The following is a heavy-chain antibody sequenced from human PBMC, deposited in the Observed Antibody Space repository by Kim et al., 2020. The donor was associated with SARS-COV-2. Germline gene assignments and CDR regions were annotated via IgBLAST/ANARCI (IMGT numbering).Heavy chain of an antibody. CDR3: ARTRVVVVAATPGWWFDP. J-gene: IGHJ5*02. Sequence: SETLSLTCAVYGGSFSGYYWSWIRQPPGKGLEWIGEINHSGSTNYNPSLKSRVTISVDTSKNQFSLKLSSVTAADTAVYYCARTRVVVVAATPGWWFDPWGQGTLVTVSS. CDR1: GGSFSGYY. V-gene: IGHV4-34*01. CDR2: INHSGST. D-gene: IGHD2-15*01.